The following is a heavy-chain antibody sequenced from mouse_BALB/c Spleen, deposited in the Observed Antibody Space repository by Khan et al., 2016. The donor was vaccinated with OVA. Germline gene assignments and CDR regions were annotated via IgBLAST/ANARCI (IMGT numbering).Heavy chain of an antibody. CDR2: ISYSGNT. Sequence: EVQLVETGPGLVKPSQSLSLTSTVTGYSITSDYAWNWIRQFPGNKLEWMGFISYSGNTKYNPSLKSRFSITRDTSKNQFFLQLNSVTTEDTATYYCARVYEGDFDYWGQGTSLTVSS. D-gene: IGHD1-1*01. CDR3: ARVYEGDFDY. V-gene: IGHV3-2*02. CDR1: GYSITSDYA. J-gene: IGHJ2*02.